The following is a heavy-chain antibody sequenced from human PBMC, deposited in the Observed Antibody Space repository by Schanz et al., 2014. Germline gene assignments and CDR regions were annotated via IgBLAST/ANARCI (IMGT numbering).Heavy chain of an antibody. J-gene: IGHJ4*02. CDR2: ISDDGSNH. V-gene: IGHV3-30*18. CDR3: AKDGRLPYYGTGSDFDY. D-gene: IGHD3-22*01. Sequence: QVQLVESGGGVVQPGRSLRLSCAASGFNFSSYGMHWVRQAPGKGLEWVAVISDDGSNHYYPDSVKGRFTISRDNSMNTVYLQMNSLRSDDAAVYYCAKDGRLPYYGTGSDFDYWGQGTLVAVSS. CDR1: GFNFSSYG.